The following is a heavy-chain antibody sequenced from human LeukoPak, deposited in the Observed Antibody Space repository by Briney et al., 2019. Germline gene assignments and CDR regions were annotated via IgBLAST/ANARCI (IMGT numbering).Heavy chain of an antibody. V-gene: IGHV4-59*01. J-gene: IGHJ5*02. Sequence: NASETLSLTCTVSGGSISSYYWSWIRQPPGKGLEWIGYIYYSGSTNYNPSLKSRVTISVDTSKNQFSLKLSSVTAADTAVYYCARAPYYDFWSGYSEQNWFDPWGQGTLVTVSS. CDR1: GGSISSYY. CDR2: IYYSGST. CDR3: ARAPYYDFWSGYSEQNWFDP. D-gene: IGHD3-3*01.